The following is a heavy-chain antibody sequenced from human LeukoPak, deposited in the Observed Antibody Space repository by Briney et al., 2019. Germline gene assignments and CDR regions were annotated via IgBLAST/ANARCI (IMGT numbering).Heavy chain of an antibody. CDR2: ITHHGRT. D-gene: IGHD4-17*01. J-gene: IGHJ4*02. CDR3: APIFGDYSDFDS. V-gene: IGHV4-34*01. Sequence: SETLSLTCAVCGGSFSNYYLSWVRQPPGKGLEWIGEITHHGRTNYNPSLKSRVTISVDTSKNQFSLRLSSVAAADTAVYYCAPIFGDYSDFDSWGQGTLVTVSS. CDR1: GGSFSNYY.